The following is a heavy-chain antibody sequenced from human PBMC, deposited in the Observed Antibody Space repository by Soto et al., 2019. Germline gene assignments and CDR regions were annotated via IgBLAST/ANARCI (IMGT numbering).Heavy chain of an antibody. CDR1: GGSISSGGYY. J-gene: IGHJ6*02. CDR2: IYYSGST. V-gene: IGHV4-31*03. D-gene: IGHD2-2*01. CDR3: ARDPNCSSKSCPNYYGMDV. Sequence: SETLSLTCTVSGGSISSGGYYWSWIRQHPGKGLEWIGYIYYSGSTYYNPSLKSRVTISVDTSKNQFSLKLSSVTAADTAVYYCARDPNCSSKSCPNYYGMDVWGQGTTVTVSS.